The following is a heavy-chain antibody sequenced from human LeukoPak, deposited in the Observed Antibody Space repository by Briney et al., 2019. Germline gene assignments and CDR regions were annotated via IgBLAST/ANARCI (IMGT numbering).Heavy chain of an antibody. V-gene: IGHV4-59*01. Sequence: KPSETLSLTCTVPGGSISSYYWSWIRQPPGKGLEWIAYIFYSGSTNYNPSLKSRVTISVATSTPQFPRKLSSTTAAARAGSYCARLYYYGAGTGWFDPWSQGTLVTVPS. CDR1: GGSISSYY. D-gene: IGHD3-10*01. CDR3: ARLYYYGAGTGWFDP. CDR2: IFYSGST. J-gene: IGHJ5*02.